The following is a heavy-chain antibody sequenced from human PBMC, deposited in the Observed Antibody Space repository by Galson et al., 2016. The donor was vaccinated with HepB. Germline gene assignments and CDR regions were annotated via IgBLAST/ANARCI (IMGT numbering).Heavy chain of an antibody. Sequence: SLRLSCAASGFTVSSNYMSWVRQAPGKGLEWVSVIYSGGSTYYADSVKGRFTISRDNSKNTLYLQMNSLRAEDTAVYYCATYYYDSSGYYPLGFDQWGQGTLVTVSS. J-gene: IGHJ4*02. CDR3: ATYYYDSSGYYPLGFDQ. CDR2: IYSGGST. D-gene: IGHD3-22*01. V-gene: IGHV3-53*01. CDR1: GFTVSSNY.